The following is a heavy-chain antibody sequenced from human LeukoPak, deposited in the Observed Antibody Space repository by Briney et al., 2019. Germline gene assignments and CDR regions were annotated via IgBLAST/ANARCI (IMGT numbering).Heavy chain of an antibody. D-gene: IGHD1-26*01. Sequence: GGSLRLSCAASGFTFSSYAMSWVRQAPGKGLEWVSTIGGSGANTFYSDSVKGRFTISRDKSKNTLYLQMNSLRAEDTAVYYCARDIVGTSQFDYWGQGTLVTVSS. CDR1: GFTFSSYA. CDR2: IGGSGANT. CDR3: ARDIVGTSQFDY. V-gene: IGHV3-23*01. J-gene: IGHJ4*02.